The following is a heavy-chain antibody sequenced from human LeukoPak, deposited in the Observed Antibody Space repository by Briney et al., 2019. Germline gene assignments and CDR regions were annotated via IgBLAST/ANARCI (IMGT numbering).Heavy chain of an antibody. J-gene: IGHJ4*02. D-gene: IGHD2-2*02. CDR2: IIPIIGTA. CDR1: GGTFSSYA. Sequence: GASVKVSCKASGGTFSSYAISWVRQAPGQGLEWMGGIIPIIGTANYAQKFQGRVTITADESRSTAYMELSSLRSEDTAVYYCAADYQLLYSHYWGQGTLVTVSS. V-gene: IGHV1-69*13. CDR3: AADYQLLYSHY.